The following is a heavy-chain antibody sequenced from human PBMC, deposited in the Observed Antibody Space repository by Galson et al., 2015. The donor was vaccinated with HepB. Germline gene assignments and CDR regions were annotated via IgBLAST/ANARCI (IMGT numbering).Heavy chain of an antibody. CDR2: IYHSGST. V-gene: IGHV4-30-2*01. D-gene: IGHD6-13*01. Sequence: TLSLTCAVSGGSISSGGYSWSWIRQPPGKGLEWIGYIYHSGSTYYNPSLKSRVTISVDRSKNQFSLKLSSVTAADTAVYYCARSLPYSSSYNWFDPWGQGTLVTVSS. CDR1: GGSISSGGYS. J-gene: IGHJ5*02. CDR3: ARSLPYSSSYNWFDP.